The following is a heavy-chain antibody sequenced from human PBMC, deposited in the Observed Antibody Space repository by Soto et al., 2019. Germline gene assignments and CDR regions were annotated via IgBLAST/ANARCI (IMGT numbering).Heavy chain of an antibody. D-gene: IGHD1-7*01. CDR3: SKGIGTTRLYSMDV. CDR2: ISASGDST. J-gene: IGHJ6*02. V-gene: IGHV3-23*01. CDR1: GFTFHTYV. Sequence: VGSLRLSCVASGFTFHTYVMNWVRQAPGKGLEWVSGISASGDSTFYADSLKGRFTISRDNSRNTLYLQMNSLRADDTAVYYCSKGIGTTRLYSMDVWGQGTTVTVSS.